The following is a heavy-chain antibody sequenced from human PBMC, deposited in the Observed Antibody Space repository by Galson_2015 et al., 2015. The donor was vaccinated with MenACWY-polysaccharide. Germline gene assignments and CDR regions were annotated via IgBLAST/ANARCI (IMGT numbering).Heavy chain of an antibody. Sequence: QSGAEVKKPGESLKISCKASGYSFTNYWIGWVRQMPGKGLEWTGIIYPGDSETKYSPSFQGQVTISADKSINPAYLQWSSLKASDTAIYYCVRPLAEGSFDVWGQGTMVTVSS. CDR2: IYPGDSET. CDR3: VRPLAEGSFDV. V-gene: IGHV5-51*03. CDR1: GYSFTNYW. J-gene: IGHJ3*01.